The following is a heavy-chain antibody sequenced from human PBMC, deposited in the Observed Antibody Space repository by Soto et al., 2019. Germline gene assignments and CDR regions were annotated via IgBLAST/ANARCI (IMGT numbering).Heavy chain of an antibody. CDR2: IYYSGST. J-gene: IGHJ4*02. D-gene: IGHD6-19*01. CDR3: ATYSSGWRAFDY. Sequence: PSETLSLTCTVSGGSISSYYWSWIRQPPGKGLEWIGYIYYSGSTNYNPSLKSRVTISVDTSKNQFSLKLSSVTAADRAVYYCATYSSGWRAFDYWGQGTLVTVSS. V-gene: IGHV4-59*01. CDR1: GGSISSYY.